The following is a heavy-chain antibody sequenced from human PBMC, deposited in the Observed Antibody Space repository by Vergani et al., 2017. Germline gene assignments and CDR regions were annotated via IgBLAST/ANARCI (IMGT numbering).Heavy chain of an antibody. V-gene: IGHV4-61*02. D-gene: IGHD6-19*01. CDR3: AREDPYSSGWYGSFDY. J-gene: IGHJ4*02. CDR1: GGSISSYS. CDR2: IYTSGSA. Sequence: QVQLQESGPGLVKPSQTLSLTCTVSGGSISSYSWNWIRQPAGKGLEWIGRIYTSGSANYNPSLKRRVTISVDTSKNHLSLKLSSVTAADTAVYYCAREDPYSSGWYGSFDYWGQGTLVTVSS.